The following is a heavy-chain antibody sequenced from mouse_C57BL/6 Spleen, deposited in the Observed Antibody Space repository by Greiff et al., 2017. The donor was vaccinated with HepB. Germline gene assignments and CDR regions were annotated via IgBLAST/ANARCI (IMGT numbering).Heavy chain of an antibody. V-gene: IGHV1-64*01. CDR1: GYTFTSYW. D-gene: IGHD2-5*01. Sequence: QVHVKQSGAELVKPGASVKLSCKASGYTFTSYWMHWVKQRPGQGLEWIGMIHPNSGSTNYNEKFKSKATLTVDKSSSTANMQLSSLTSEDSAVYYCARSGYSNFYAMDYWGQGTSVTVSS. J-gene: IGHJ4*01. CDR3: ARSGYSNFYAMDY. CDR2: IHPNSGST.